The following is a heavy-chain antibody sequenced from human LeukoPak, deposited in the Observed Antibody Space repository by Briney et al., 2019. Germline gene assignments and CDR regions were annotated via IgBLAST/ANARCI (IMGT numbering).Heavy chain of an antibody. V-gene: IGHV4-39*01. CDR1: GGSISIISSSTYY. D-gene: IGHD6-25*01. CDR3: ARQLPTAAADTRGYFDY. Sequence: PSETLSLTCTVSGGSISIISSSTYYWGWIRQAPGKGLEWIGSLYYGENSHYNPSLKSRAALSVGTSNNQFSLKPTSVTAADAAVYFCARQLPTAAADTRGYFDYWGQGTVVAVSS. J-gene: IGHJ4*02. CDR2: LYYGENS.